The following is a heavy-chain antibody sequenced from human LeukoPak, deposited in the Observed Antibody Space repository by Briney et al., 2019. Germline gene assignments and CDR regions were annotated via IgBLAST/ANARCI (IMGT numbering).Heavy chain of an antibody. V-gene: IGHV4-34*01. D-gene: IGHD5-12*01. CDR3: ARGGKWLRFPSGY. CDR1: GGSFSGYY. CDR2: INHSGST. Sequence: PSETLSLTCAVSGGSFSGYYWSWIRQPPGKGLEWIGEINHSGSTNYNPSLKSRVTISVDTSKNQFSLKLSSVTAADTAVYYCARGGKWLRFPSGYWGQGTLVTVSS. J-gene: IGHJ4*02.